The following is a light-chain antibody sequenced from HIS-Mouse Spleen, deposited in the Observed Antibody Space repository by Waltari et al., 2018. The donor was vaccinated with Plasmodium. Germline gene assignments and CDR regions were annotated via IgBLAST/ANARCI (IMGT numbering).Light chain of an antibody. V-gene: IGKV3-15*01. CDR2: GAS. Sequence: EIVMTHSQATLSDSPEERATISCRASQSVRSNLAWYQQKPGQAPRPLIYGASTRATGIPARFSGSGSGTEFTLTISSLQSEDFAFYYCQQYNNWSFTFGPGTKVDIK. CDR1: QSVRSN. CDR3: QQYNNWSFT. J-gene: IGKJ3*01.